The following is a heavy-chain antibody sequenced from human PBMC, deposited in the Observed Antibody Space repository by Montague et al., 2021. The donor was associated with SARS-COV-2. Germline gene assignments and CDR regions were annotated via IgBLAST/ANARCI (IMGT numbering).Heavy chain of an antibody. CDR2: ISSSSSTI. Sequence: SLRLSCAASGFTFSSYSMNWVRQTPGKGLEWGSYISSSSSTIYYADSVQGRFTISRDNAKNSLYLQMNSLRDEDTAVYYCARDQVLWFGEHVVWGQGTLVTDSS. CDR3: ARDQVLWFGEHVV. D-gene: IGHD3-10*01. J-gene: IGHJ4*02. CDR1: GFTFSSYS. V-gene: IGHV3-48*02.